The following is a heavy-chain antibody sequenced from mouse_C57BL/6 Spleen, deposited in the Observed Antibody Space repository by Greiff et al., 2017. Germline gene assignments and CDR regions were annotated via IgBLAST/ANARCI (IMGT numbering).Heavy chain of an antibody. J-gene: IGHJ4*01. D-gene: IGHD2-2*01. CDR2: IWSDGST. V-gene: IGHV2-6-1*01. CDR1: GFSLTSYG. CDR3: ARQRATRVTTRGDAMDY. Sequence: VQLKESGPGLVAPSQSLSITCTVSGFSLTSYGVHWVRQPPGKGLEWLVVIWSDGSTTYNSALKSRLSISKDNSKSQVFLKMNSLQTDDTAMYYCARQRATRVTTRGDAMDYWGQGTSVTVSS.